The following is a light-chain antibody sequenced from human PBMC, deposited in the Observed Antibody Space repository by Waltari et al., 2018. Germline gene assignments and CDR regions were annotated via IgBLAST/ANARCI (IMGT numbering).Light chain of an antibody. CDR2: DAS. V-gene: IGKV3-20*01. J-gene: IGKJ1*01. CDR3: QKYGTRPAT. CDR1: QSVGRT. Sequence: EIVLTQSPASQSLSPGDRATLSCRASQSVGRTLAWYQQRPGQAPRLLIYDASSRATGIPDRFSGSGSGTDFSLTISRLEPEDFAVYYCQKYGTRPATFGQGTKVEVK.